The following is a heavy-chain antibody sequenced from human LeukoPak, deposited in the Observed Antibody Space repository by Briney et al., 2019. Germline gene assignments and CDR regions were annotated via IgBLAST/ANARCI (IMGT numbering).Heavy chain of an antibody. Sequence: SETLSLTCTVSGGSISSGDYHWSWIRQPPGKGLEWIGYIYYSGSTYYNPSLKSRVTISVDTSKNQFSLKLSSVTAADTAVYYCAREGSGAGTDYYYYMDVWGKGTTVTVSS. D-gene: IGHD6-19*01. CDR3: AREGSGAGTDYYYYMDV. V-gene: IGHV4-30-4*08. J-gene: IGHJ6*03. CDR2: IYYSGST. CDR1: GGSISSGDYH.